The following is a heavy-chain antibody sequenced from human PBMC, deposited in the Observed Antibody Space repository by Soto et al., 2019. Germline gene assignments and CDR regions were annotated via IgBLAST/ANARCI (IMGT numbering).Heavy chain of an antibody. CDR3: ARAPY. J-gene: IGHJ4*02. CDR1: GCTFGSYS. CDR2: TSSSSTTI. V-gene: IGHV3-48*01. Sequence: QPWXSLRLTCAASGCTFGSYSRSWVRQPPGKGXEWVSXTSSSSTTIYXXDSVKGRXXISRDNAKNSLYLQINSPRAEDTAVYYCARAPYWGKGTLVTV.